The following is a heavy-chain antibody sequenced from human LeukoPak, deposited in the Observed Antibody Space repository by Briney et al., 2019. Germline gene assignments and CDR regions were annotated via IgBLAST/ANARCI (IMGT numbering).Heavy chain of an antibody. Sequence: SVKVSCKASGFTXTSSAMQWVRQARGQRLEWIGWIVVGSGNTNYAQKFLERVTISRDMSTSTAYMELSSLRSEDTAVYYCAAESSLWGQGTLVTVSS. V-gene: IGHV1-58*02. J-gene: IGHJ4*02. D-gene: IGHD2-15*01. CDR3: AAESSL. CDR1: GFTXTSSA. CDR2: IVVGSGNT.